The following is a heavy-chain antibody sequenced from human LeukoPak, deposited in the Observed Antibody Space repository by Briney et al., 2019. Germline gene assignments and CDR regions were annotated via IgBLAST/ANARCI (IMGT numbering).Heavy chain of an antibody. CDR3: AKASGGYCSSISCYHFDY. D-gene: IGHD2-2*01. Sequence: PGGSLRLSCAASGFAFHDYAMHWVRQAPGKGLEWVSSISWNSGTIRYADSVKGRFTISRDNAKNSLYLRMNSLRAEDTALYYCAKASGGYCSSISCYHFDYWGQGTLVTVSS. V-gene: IGHV3-9*01. J-gene: IGHJ4*02. CDR1: GFAFHDYA. CDR2: ISWNSGTI.